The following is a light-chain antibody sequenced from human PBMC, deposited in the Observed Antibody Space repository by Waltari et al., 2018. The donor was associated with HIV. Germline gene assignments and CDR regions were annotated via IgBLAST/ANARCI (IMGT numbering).Light chain of an antibody. V-gene: IGLV2-23*02. CDR2: EVT. CDR3: CSYTGTNPFLL. Sequence: QSALPQPASVSGSPGQSVTISCTGTNSNVGSYNLFSCYQHHPAIAPTVIMYEVTQRPSWVSSRFSGSKSGNTASLTISGLQAEDEANYYCCSYTGTNPFLLFGGGTKLTVL. CDR1: NSNVGSYNL. J-gene: IGLJ2*01.